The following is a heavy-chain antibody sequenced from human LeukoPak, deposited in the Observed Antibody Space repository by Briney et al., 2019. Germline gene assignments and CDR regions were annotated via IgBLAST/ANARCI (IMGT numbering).Heavy chain of an antibody. CDR3: ARRVAGSGTSYFDR. CDR2: IHQSGTT. J-gene: IGHJ4*02. CDR1: GDSIDSGGHS. V-gene: IGHV4-30-2*01. Sequence: SETLSLTCTISGDSIDSGGHSWSWIRQPPGKGLEWIGYIHQSGTTYLNPSFSSRVTMSKDSSKNQFSLSLRSVTAVDTAVYYCARRVAGSGTSYFDRWGLGTPVTVSS. D-gene: IGHD3-10*01.